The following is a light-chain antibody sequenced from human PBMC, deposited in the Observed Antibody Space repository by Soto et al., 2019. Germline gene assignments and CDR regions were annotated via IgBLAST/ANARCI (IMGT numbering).Light chain of an antibody. CDR1: QTISTNY. J-gene: IGKJ1*01. V-gene: IGKV3-20*01. CDR3: QQYYTTRWT. CDR2: GAS. Sequence: DIVLTQSPVTLPLSRGEVATLWCRASQTISTNYLAWYQQKPGQAPRLLIYGASNRASGVPDRFRGSGSGTDFTLTISSLQAEDVAVYYCQQYYTTRWTFGQGTKVDIK.